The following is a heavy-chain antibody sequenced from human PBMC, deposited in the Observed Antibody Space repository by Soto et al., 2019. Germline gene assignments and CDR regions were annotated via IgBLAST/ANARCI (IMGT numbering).Heavy chain of an antibody. CDR1: GGSISSGDYY. Sequence: QVQLQESGPGLVKPSQTLSLTCTVSGGSISSGDYYWSWIRQPPGKGLEWIGYIYYSGSTYYNPSLKSRVTISVDTSKNQFSRKLSSVTAADTAVYYCARAGDYGEIRQYFDYWGQGTLVTVSS. CDR3: ARAGDYGEIRQYFDY. CDR2: IYYSGST. V-gene: IGHV4-30-4*01. D-gene: IGHD4-17*01. J-gene: IGHJ4*02.